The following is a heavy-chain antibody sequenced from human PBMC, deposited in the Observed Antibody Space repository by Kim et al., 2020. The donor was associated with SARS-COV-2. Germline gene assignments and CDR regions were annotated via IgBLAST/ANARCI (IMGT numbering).Heavy chain of an antibody. V-gene: IGHV4-34*01. CDR2: INHSGES. CDR1: GGSFTDNY. CDR3: ARGARHFGESSGWFGPTHYYYYMDV. J-gene: IGHJ6*03. Sequence: SETLSLTCAVFGGSFTDNYWNWVRQAPGRGLEWVGEINHSGESSFNSALKSRLTISVDTSKNQFSLRLSSVTAADTAVYYCARGARHFGESSGWFGPTHYYYYMDVWGKGTTVTVSS. D-gene: IGHD3-10*01.